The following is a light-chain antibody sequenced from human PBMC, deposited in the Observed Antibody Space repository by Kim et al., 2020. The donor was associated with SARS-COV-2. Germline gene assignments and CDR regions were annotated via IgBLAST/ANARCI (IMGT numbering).Light chain of an antibody. CDR3: QTWARGTVV. CDR1: KWGGIF. Sequence: SYELTQPPSLSVSPGQTANITCFGDKWGGIFASWYQQRTGQSPLLVIYRDDKRTSNIPERFSGSNCGNSDTLTIRGTQTMDEADYYCQTWARGTVVFGGGPQLNVL. V-gene: IGLV3-1*01. CDR2: RDD. J-gene: IGLJ2*01.